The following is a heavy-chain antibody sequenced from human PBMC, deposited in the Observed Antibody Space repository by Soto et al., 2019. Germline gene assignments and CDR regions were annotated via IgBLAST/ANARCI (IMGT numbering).Heavy chain of an antibody. J-gene: IGHJ3*02. CDR1: RGSVSSYA. CDR3: ARDESRYAFDI. Sequence: SADVSCKASRGSVSSYAISWVRQAPGQGLEWMGGIIPIFGTANYAQKFQGRVTITADESTSTAYMELSSLRSEDTAVYYCARDESRYAFDIWGQGTMVTVSS. V-gene: IGHV1-69*13. CDR2: IIPIFGTA. D-gene: IGHD6-13*01.